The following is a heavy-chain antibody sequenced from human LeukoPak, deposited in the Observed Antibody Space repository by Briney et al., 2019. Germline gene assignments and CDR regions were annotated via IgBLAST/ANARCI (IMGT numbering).Heavy chain of an antibody. CDR1: GYSISSGYY. V-gene: IGHV4-38-2*02. J-gene: IGHJ4*02. CDR3: ARGANVLGN. Sequence: PSETLSLTCTVSGYSISSGYYWGWIRQPPGKGLEWIGSIYHSGSTYYNPSLKSRVTISVDTSKNQFSLKLSSVTAADTAVYYCARGANVLGNCGQGTLVTVSS. CDR2: IYHSGST. D-gene: IGHD3-10*02.